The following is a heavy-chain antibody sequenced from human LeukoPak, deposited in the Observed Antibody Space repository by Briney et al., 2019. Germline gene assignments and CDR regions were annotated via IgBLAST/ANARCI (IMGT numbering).Heavy chain of an antibody. CDR3: ATRLLVRAMAFDI. CDR1: GFTFSSYA. J-gene: IGHJ3*02. CDR2: ISGSGGST. Sequence: GGSLRLSCAASGFTFSSYAMNWVRQAPGRGLEWVSAISGSGGSTYYADSVKGRFTISRDNSKNTLYLQMSSLRAEDTAVYYCATRLLVRAMAFDIWGQGTMVTVSS. D-gene: IGHD2-15*01. V-gene: IGHV3-23*01.